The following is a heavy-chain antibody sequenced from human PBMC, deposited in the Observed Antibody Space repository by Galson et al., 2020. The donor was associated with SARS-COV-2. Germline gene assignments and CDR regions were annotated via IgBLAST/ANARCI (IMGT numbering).Heavy chain of an antibody. Sequence: ASVKVSCKASGYTFTSYGISWVRQAPGQGLEWMGWISAYNGNTNYAQKVQGRVTMTTDTSTSTAYMELGSLRSDDTAVYYCARAGLVTAAGETTNWGQGTLVTVSS. J-gene: IGHJ4*02. D-gene: IGHD6-13*01. V-gene: IGHV1-18*01. CDR1: GYTFTSYG. CDR3: ARAGLVTAAGETTN. CDR2: ISAYNGNT.